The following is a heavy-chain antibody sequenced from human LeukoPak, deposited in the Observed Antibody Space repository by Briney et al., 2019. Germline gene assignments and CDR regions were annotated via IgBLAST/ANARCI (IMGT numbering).Heavy chain of an antibody. J-gene: IGHJ4*02. CDR1: GYTFTTYD. CDR3: ARLPKYSRPLDY. Sequence: ASVKVSCKASGYTFTTYDINWVRQATGQGLEWMGWMNPNSGNTAYAQKFQGRVTMSRDTSISTAYMELSSLRSEDTAVYYCARLPKYSRPLDYWGQGTLVTVSS. CDR2: MNPNSGNT. D-gene: IGHD6-6*01. V-gene: IGHV1-8*01.